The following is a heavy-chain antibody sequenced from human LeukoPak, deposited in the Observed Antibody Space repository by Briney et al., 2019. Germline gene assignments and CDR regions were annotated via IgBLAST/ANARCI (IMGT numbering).Heavy chain of an antibody. D-gene: IGHD3-3*01. CDR3: ARAYYDFWSGYSSFDY. CDR1: GYTFTGYY. V-gene: IGHV1-2*02. CDR2: INPNSGGT. Sequence: GASVKVSCKASGYTFTGYYMHWVRQAPGQGLEWIGWINPNSGGTNYAQKFQGRVTMTRDTSISTAYMELSRLRSDDTAVYYCARAYYDFWSGYSSFDYWGQGTLVTVSS. J-gene: IGHJ4*02.